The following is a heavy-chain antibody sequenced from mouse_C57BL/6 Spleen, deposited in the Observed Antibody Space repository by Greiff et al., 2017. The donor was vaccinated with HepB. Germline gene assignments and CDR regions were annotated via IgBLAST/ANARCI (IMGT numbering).Heavy chain of an antibody. CDR3: ARFRGLDYFDY. CDR1: GYTFTSYW. J-gene: IGHJ2*01. V-gene: IGHV1-64*01. D-gene: IGHD3-1*01. CDR2: IHPNSGST. Sequence: QVQLKQPGAELVKPGASVKLSCKASGYTFTSYWMHWVKQRPGQGLEWIGMIHPNSGSTNYNEKFKSKATLTVDKSSSTAYMQLSSLTSEDSAVYYCARFRGLDYFDYWGQGTTLTVSS.